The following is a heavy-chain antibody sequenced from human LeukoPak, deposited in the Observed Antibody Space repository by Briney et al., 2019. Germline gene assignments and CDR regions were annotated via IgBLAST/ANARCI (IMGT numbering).Heavy chain of an antibody. V-gene: IGHV4-59*08. CDR2: IYYSGST. CDR3: ARGSGFTGSFDS. CDR1: GGSISSYY. Sequence: SETLSLTCTVSGGSISSYYWSWIRQPPGKGLEWIGYIYYSGSTNYNPSLKSRVTISVDTSKNQFSLKLISVTAADTAVYYCARGSGFTGSFDSWGQGTLVTVSS. D-gene: IGHD3-3*01. J-gene: IGHJ4*02.